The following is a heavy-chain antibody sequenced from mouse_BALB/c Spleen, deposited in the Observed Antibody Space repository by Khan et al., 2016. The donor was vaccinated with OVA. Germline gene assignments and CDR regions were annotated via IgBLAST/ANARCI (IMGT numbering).Heavy chain of an antibody. J-gene: IGHJ2*01. CDR2: IYPGTNNT. CDR3: AREEASYYFDY. Sequence: QVQLKQSGAELVRPGASVNLSCKTSGYTFTSYWIHWVKQRPGQGLEWIARIYPGTNNTYYNENLKDKATLTADKSSSTVYMQLSSLKSEDSAVYYCAREEASYYFDYWGQGTTLTVSS. V-gene: IGHV1-76*01. D-gene: IGHD3-2*02. CDR1: GYTFTSYW.